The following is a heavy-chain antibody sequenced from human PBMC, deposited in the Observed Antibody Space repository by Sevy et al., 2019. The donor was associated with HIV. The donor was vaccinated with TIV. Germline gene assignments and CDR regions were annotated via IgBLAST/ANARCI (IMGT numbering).Heavy chain of an antibody. Sequence: GGSLRLSCAASGFTFSSYTMHWVRRAPGKGLEWVANVIYDGSMKDYADSVKGRFTISRDNSKNTLYLQMNSLSAEDTGVYYCARDQHDYAGNVRTGWFDPWGQGILVTVSS. CDR1: GFTFSSYT. D-gene: IGHD4-17*01. V-gene: IGHV3-30-3*01. J-gene: IGHJ5*02. CDR2: VIYDGSMK. CDR3: ARDQHDYAGNVRTGWFDP.